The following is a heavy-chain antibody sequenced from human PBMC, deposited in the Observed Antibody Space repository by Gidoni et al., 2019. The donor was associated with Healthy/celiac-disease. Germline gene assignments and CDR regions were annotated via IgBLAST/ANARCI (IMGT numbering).Heavy chain of an antibody. CDR1: GYSFTGYY. CDR3: APDPIVGATATTGFDY. Sequence: QVHLVQSGAEVKKPGASVKVSCKASGYSFTGYYMHWVRQAPGQGLEWMGWINPNSGGTNYAQKFQGRVTFTRDTSISTAYMELSRLRSDDTAVYYCAPDPIVGATATTGFDYWGQGTLVIVSS. D-gene: IGHD1-26*01. V-gene: IGHV1-2*02. J-gene: IGHJ4*02. CDR2: INPNSGGT.